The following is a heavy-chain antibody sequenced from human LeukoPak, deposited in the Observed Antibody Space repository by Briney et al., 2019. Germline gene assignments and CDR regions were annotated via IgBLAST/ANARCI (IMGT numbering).Heavy chain of an antibody. CDR3: VRGFSLAVPGRDFDF. J-gene: IGHJ4*02. Sequence: PGGSLRLSCVASGFTFSAYSMNWVRQAPGKGLGWISFISSSSGTVYNAGSVKGRFTISRDNAKNSLYLQLNSLRVDDTAMYYCVRGFSLAVPGRDFDFWGRGTLVTVSS. CDR2: ISSSSGTV. CDR1: GFTFSAYS. V-gene: IGHV3-48*01. D-gene: IGHD6-19*01.